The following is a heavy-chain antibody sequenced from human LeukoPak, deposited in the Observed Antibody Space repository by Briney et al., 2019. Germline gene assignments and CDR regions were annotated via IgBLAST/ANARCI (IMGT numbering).Heavy chain of an antibody. CDR2: IIPIFGTA. Sequence: SVKVSCKASGGTSSSYAISWVRQAPGQGLEWMGGIIPIFGTANYAQKFQGRVTITADESTSTAYMELSSLRSEDTAVYYCARGGIAAAGTGDWFDPWGQGTLVTVSS. CDR3: ARGGIAAAGTGDWFDP. J-gene: IGHJ5*02. CDR1: GGTSSSYA. D-gene: IGHD6-13*01. V-gene: IGHV1-69*01.